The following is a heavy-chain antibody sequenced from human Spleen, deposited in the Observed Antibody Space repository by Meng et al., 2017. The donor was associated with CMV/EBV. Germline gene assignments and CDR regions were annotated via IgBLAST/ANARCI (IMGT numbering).Heavy chain of an antibody. CDR1: GYTFTSYD. Sequence: QVQLVQSGAEVKKPGASVKVSCKASGYTFTSYDINWVRQATGQGLEWMGWMNPNSGNTGYAQHFQGRVTMTRDTSISTAYMELSSLGSEDTAVYYCARDNYGAGSRGSFDYWGQGTLVTVSS. J-gene: IGHJ4*02. V-gene: IGHV1-8*01. D-gene: IGHD3-10*01. CDR3: ARDNYGAGSRGSFDY. CDR2: MNPNSGNT.